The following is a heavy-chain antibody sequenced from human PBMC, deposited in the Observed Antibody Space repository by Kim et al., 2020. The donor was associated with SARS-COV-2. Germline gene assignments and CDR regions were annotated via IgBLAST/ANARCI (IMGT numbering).Heavy chain of an antibody. J-gene: IGHJ3*02. Sequence: ASVKVSCKVSGYTLTELSMHWVRQAPGKGLEWMGGFDPEDGETIYAQKFQGRVTMTEDTSTDTAYMELSSLRSEDTAVYYCATQQPPSGVDSYYYDSSGYSGAFDIWGQGTMVTVSS. D-gene: IGHD3-22*01. CDR1: GYTLTELS. CDR2: FDPEDGET. CDR3: ATQQPPSGVDSYYYDSSGYSGAFDI. V-gene: IGHV1-24*01.